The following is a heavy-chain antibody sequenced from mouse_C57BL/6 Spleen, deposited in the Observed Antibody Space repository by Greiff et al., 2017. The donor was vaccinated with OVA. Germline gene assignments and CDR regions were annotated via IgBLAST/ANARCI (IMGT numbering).Heavy chain of an antibody. V-gene: IGHV5-9*01. Sequence: EVQLVESGGGLVKPGGSLKLSCAASGFTFSSYTMSWVRQTPEKRLEWVATISGGGGNTYYPDSVKGRFTISRDNAKNTLYLQMSSLRSEDTALYYCARGYSNFDYWGQGTTLTVSS. J-gene: IGHJ2*01. CDR1: GFTFSSYT. D-gene: IGHD2-5*01. CDR3: ARGYSNFDY. CDR2: ISGGGGNT.